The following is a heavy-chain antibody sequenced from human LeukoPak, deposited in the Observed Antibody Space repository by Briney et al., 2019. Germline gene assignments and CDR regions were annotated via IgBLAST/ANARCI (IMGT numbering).Heavy chain of an antibody. CDR1: GGSVSSHTYY. J-gene: IGHJ4*02. CDR3: ARDSNYSGIDY. CDR2: MHYIGSS. D-gene: IGHD1-26*01. V-gene: IGHV4-39*07. Sequence: PSETLSLTCTVSGGSVSSHTYYWGWIRQPPGKGLEWIGSMHYIGSSYYNPSLKSRVTISIDTSKNQFSLKLSSVTAADTAVYYCARDSNYSGIDYWGQGTLVTVSS.